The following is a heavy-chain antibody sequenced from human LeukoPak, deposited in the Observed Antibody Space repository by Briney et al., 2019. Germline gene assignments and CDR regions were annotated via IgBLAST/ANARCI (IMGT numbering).Heavy chain of an antibody. CDR1: GYTFTRYY. CDR2: INPNSGGT. Sequence: ASVKVSFKASGYTFTRYYMHWVRQAPGQGLEWMGWINPNSGGTNYAQKSQGRVTMTRDTSISTAYMELSRLRSDDTAVYYCARERPSGRYSSGWTHWGQGTLVTVSS. CDR3: ARERPSGRYSSGWTH. V-gene: IGHV1-2*02. D-gene: IGHD6-19*01. J-gene: IGHJ4*02.